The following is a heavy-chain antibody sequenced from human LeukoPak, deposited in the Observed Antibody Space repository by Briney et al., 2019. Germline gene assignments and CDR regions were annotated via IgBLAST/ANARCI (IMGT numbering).Heavy chain of an antibody. CDR2: ISGSGGST. CDR3: AKATYYYDSSGYYYGYYFDY. J-gene: IGHJ4*02. D-gene: IGHD3-22*01. CDR1: GFTFSSYA. V-gene: IGHV3-23*01. Sequence: GGSLRLSCAASGFTFSSYAMSWVRQAPGKGLEWVSAISGSGGSTYYADSVKGRITISRDNSKNTLYLQMNSLRAEDTAVYYCAKATYYYDSSGYYYGYYFDYWGQGTLVTVSS.